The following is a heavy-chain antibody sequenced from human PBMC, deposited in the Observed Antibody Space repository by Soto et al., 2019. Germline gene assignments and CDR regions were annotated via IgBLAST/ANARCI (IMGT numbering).Heavy chain of an antibody. Sequence: PGGSLRLSCAASGFTFSSYAMSWVRQAPGKGLEWVSAISGSGGSTYYADSVKGRFTISRDNSKNTLYLQMNSLRAEDTAVYYCAKDWYSSSSNRRILDYWGQGTLVTVSS. V-gene: IGHV3-23*01. CDR3: AKDWYSSSSNRRILDY. J-gene: IGHJ4*02. CDR1: GFTFSSYA. D-gene: IGHD6-6*01. CDR2: ISGSGGST.